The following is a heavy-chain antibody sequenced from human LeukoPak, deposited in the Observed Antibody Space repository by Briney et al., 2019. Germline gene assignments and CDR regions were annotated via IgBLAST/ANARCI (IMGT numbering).Heavy chain of an antibody. J-gene: IGHJ4*02. D-gene: IGHD6-6*01. V-gene: IGHV4-34*01. CDR1: GGSFSGYY. CDR3: ARESGSSSDY. CDR2: INHSGST. Sequence: PSETLSLTCAVYGGSFSGYYWSWIRQPPGKGLEWIGEINHSGSTNYNPSLKSRVTISVDTSKNQFSLKLSSMTAADTAVYYCARESGSSSDYWGQGTLVTVSS.